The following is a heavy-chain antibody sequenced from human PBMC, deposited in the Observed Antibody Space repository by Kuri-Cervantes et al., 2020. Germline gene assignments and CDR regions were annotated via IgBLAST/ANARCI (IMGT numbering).Heavy chain of an antibody. CDR1: GGSFSGYY. V-gene: IGHV4-34*01. Sequence: SETLSLTCAVYGGSFSGYYWSWIRQPPGKGLEWIGEINHSGSTNYNPSLKSRVTISVDTSKNQFSLKLSSVTAADTAVYYCARGERYNWNYGGNFDYWGQGTLVTVSS. J-gene: IGHJ4*02. D-gene: IGHD1-7*01. CDR2: INHSGST. CDR3: ARGERYNWNYGGNFDY.